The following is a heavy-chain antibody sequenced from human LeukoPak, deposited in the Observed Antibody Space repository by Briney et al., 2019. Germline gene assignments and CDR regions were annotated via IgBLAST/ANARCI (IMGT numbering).Heavy chain of an antibody. CDR2: IYSSVST. Sequence: SETLSLTCTVSGDSINDHYWSWIRQPPGEGLEWIAYIYSSVSTNYNPSLKSRVTISVDTSKNQFSLKLSSVTAADTAVYYCARYRGYCSGGSCYSFDYWGQGTLVTVSS. V-gene: IGHV4-4*08. D-gene: IGHD2-15*01. CDR1: GDSINDHY. J-gene: IGHJ4*02. CDR3: ARYRGYCSGGSCYSFDY.